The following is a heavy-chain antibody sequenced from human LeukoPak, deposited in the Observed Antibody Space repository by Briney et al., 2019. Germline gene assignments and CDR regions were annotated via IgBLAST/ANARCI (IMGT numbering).Heavy chain of an antibody. J-gene: IGHJ4*02. V-gene: IGHV4-59*01. Sequence: SETLSLTCTVSGGSISTYYWTWIRQPPGKGLEWIGNVYYSGSTNYNPSLKSRVTTSVDTSKNQFSLKLRSVTAADTAVYYCATSQSWLVPYSFDYWGQGTLVTVSS. CDR3: ATSQSWLVPYSFDY. CDR1: GGSISTYY. D-gene: IGHD6-19*01. CDR2: VYYSGST.